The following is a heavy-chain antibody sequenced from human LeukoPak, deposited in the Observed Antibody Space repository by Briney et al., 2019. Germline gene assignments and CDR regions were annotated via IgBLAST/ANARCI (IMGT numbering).Heavy chain of an antibody. CDR1: GFAFSSYA. V-gene: IGHV3-23*01. J-gene: IGHJ4*02. Sequence: GGSLRLSCAASGFAFSSYAMSWVRQAPGQGLEWVSSISGSGSGGRTYYADSVKGRFTISRDTSKNTLYLQMNSLRAEDTAVYFCAKEEWLGKMNFFDYWGQGTLVTVSS. CDR3: AKEEWLGKMNFFDY. D-gene: IGHD6-19*01. CDR2: ISGSGSGGRT.